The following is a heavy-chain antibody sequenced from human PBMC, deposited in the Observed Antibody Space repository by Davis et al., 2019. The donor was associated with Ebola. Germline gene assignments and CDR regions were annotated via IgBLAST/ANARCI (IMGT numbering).Heavy chain of an antibody. J-gene: IGHJ5*02. CDR2: IYWDDDK. CDR3: AHRSAMVQGVITWFDP. Sequence: SGPTLVKPTQTLTLTCTFSGFSLSTRGVGVGWIRQPPGKALEWLALIYWDDDKLYSPSLKGRLTITKDTSKNQVVLTMTNMDPVDTATYYCAHRSAMVQGVITWFDPWGQGTLVTVSS. V-gene: IGHV2-5*02. D-gene: IGHD3-10*01. CDR1: GFSLSTRGVG.